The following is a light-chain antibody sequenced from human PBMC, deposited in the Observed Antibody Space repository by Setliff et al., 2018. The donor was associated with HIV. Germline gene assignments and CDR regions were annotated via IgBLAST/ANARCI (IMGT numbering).Light chain of an antibody. Sequence: VLTQPPSVSAAPGQKVTISCSGSTSNIGDSFVSWYQQLPGTAPKLIIYDNDKRPSGTPDRFSGSKPGSSATLDITGLQTGDEADYFCGTWDTILSAGVFGGGTKVTVL. CDR1: TSNIGDSF. J-gene: IGLJ2*01. CDR3: GTWDTILSAGV. V-gene: IGLV1-51*01. CDR2: DND.